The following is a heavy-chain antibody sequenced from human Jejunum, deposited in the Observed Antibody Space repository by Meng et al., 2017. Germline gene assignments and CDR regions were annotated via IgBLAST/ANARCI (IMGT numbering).Heavy chain of an antibody. V-gene: IGHV4-34*01. D-gene: IGHD3-3*01. CDR2: IKHSGST. CDR3: ARGFGRSWRRYWYFDL. J-gene: IGHJ2*01. CDR1: GGSFSHHY. Sequence: HVQLTELGPGRVKPSETLSLTVAAYGGSFSHHYWTCIRQAPGKGLEWVGQIKHSGSTNSNPSLKSRVTISVDTSKNQFSLTLRSVTAADSAMYYCARGFGRSWRRYWYFDLWGRGTLVTVSS.